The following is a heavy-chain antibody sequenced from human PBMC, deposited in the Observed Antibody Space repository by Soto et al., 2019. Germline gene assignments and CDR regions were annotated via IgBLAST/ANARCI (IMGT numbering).Heavy chain of an antibody. J-gene: IGHJ4*02. V-gene: IGHV1-3*01. Sequence: ASVKVSCKASGYTFTSYAMHWVRQAPGQRLEWMGWINAGNGNTKYSQKFQGRVTITRDTSASTAYMELSSLRSEDTAVYYCARDPSTRQYFDYWGQGTPVTVSS. CDR3: ARDPSTRQYFDY. CDR1: GYTFTSYA. CDR2: INAGNGNT. D-gene: IGHD5-12*01.